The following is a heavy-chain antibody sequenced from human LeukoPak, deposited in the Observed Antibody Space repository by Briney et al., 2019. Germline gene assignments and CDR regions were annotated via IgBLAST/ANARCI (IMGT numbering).Heavy chain of an antibody. CDR3: GKSSVVVAPSEYFPR. V-gene: IGHV3-23*01. J-gene: IGHJ1*01. CDR1: GFTINNYG. CDR2: ISGRGGST. Sequence: GGSLRLSCAASGFTINNYGMNWVRQAPGKGLEWVSGISGRGGSTYYADSVKGRFSISRDNSKNTLYLQMNSLRAEDTAVYYCGKSSVVVAPSEYFPRWGHGTLVTVSS. D-gene: IGHD2-15*01.